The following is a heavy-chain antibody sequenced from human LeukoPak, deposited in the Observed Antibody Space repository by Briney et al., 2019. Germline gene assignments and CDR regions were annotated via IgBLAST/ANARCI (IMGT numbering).Heavy chain of an antibody. CDR2: ISGSGRKT. V-gene: IGHV3-23*01. D-gene: IGHD3-3*01. Sequence: PGGSLRLSCVASGFTFGDYAMSWVRQSPGKGLEWVAAISGSGRKTYYKESVKGRFTISGDNPKRMLFLQMDSLRADDTAVYYCARERESSGYFDSWGQGILVTVSS. CDR3: ARERESSGYFDS. J-gene: IGHJ5*01. CDR1: GFTFGDYA.